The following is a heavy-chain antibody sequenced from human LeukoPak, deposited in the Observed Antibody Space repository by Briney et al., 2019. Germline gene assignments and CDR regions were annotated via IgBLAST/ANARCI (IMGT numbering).Heavy chain of an antibody. CDR3: ARARIVGAITSLDY. D-gene: IGHD1-26*01. CDR1: GFTLSSYA. CDR2: ISSNGGST. V-gene: IGHV3-64*01. J-gene: IGHJ4*02. Sequence: QPGGSLRLSCAASGFTLSSYAMHWVRQAPGKGLEYVSAISSNGGSTYYANSVKGRFTISRDNSKNTLYLQMGSLRAEDMAVYYCARARIVGAITSLDYWGQGTLVTVSS.